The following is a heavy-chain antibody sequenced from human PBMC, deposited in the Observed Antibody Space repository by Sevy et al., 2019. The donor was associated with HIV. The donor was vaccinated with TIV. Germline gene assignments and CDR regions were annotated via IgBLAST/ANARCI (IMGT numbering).Heavy chain of an antibody. D-gene: IGHD4-17*01. Sequence: SETLSLTCTVTGGSISGSSWSWIRQPPGKGLEWIGNVLASAITNYNHSLKSRVTISLDTSESQSSLILNSVTAAATAVYYCARHGAYGDYVPNDPPLDYWGRGILVTVSS. CDR2: VLASAIT. J-gene: IGHJ4*01. CDR1: GGSISGSS. CDR3: ARHGAYGDYVPNDPPLDY. V-gene: IGHV4-59*08.